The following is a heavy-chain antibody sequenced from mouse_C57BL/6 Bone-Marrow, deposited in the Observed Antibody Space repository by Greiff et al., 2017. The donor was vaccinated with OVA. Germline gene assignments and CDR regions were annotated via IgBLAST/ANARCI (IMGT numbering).Heavy chain of an antibody. D-gene: IGHD1-1*01. CDR2: IDPSDSYT. CDR1: GYTSTSYW. V-gene: IGHV1-69*01. CDR3: ARSYGSSYKFAY. Sequence: VQLQQSGAELVMPGASVKLSCKASGYTSTSYWMHWVKQRPGQGLEWIGEIDPSDSYTNYNQKFTGKSTLTVDKSSSTAYMQLSSLTSEDSAVYYCARSYGSSYKFAYWGQGTLVTVSA. J-gene: IGHJ3*01.